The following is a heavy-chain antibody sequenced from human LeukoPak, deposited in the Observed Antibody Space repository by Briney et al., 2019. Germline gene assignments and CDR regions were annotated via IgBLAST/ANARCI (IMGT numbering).Heavy chain of an antibody. CDR1: GFTFSSYA. Sequence: GGSLRLSCAASGFTFSSYAMSWVRQAPGKGLEWVSAISGSGGSTYYADSVKGRFTISRDNSKNTLYLQMNSLRAEDTAVYYCAKGVDIVVVPAAIPYYYYGTDVWGQGTTVTVSS. J-gene: IGHJ6*02. CDR3: AKGVDIVVVPAAIPYYYYGTDV. CDR2: ISGSGGST. D-gene: IGHD2-2*02. V-gene: IGHV3-23*01.